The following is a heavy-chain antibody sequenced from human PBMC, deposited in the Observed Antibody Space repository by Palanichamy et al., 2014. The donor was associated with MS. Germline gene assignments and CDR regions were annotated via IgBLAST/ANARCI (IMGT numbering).Heavy chain of an antibody. CDR1: GFTFSSYW. Sequence: EVQLVESGGGLVQPGGSLRLSCAASGFTFSSYWMHWVRQPPGQGLVWASRITADGSTINYADFVKGRFTISRDNAKNTLYLQMNSLRVEDTAVYYCARDGSLPDYWGQGTLVTVSS. CDR2: ITADGSTI. J-gene: IGHJ4*02. V-gene: IGHV3-74*01. CDR3: ARDGSLPDY. D-gene: IGHD3-16*02.